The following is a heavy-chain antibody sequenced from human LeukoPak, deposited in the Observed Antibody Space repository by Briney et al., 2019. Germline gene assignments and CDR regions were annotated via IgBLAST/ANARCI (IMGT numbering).Heavy chain of an antibody. V-gene: IGHV3-30-3*01. D-gene: IGHD6-13*01. CDR1: GFTFSSYA. CDR3: ARGSGMALYYFDY. Sequence: GGSLRLSCAASGFTFSSYAMHWARQAPGKGLEGVAVISYDGSNKYYADSVKGRFTISRDNSKNTLYLQMNSLRAEDTAVYYCARGSGMALYYFDYWGQGTLVTVSS. J-gene: IGHJ4*02. CDR2: ISYDGSNK.